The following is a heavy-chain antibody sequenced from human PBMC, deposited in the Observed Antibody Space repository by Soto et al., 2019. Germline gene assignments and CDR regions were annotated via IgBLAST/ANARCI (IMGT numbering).Heavy chain of an antibody. CDR2: INHSGST. Sequence: QVQLQQWGAGLLKPSETLSLTCAVYGGSFSGYYWSWIRQPPGKGLEWIGEINHSGSTNYNPSLKSRVTISVDTSKNQFSLKLSSVTAADTAVYYCAREPYMVRGVHRLTRGMDVWGQGTTVTVSS. CDR1: GGSFSGYY. D-gene: IGHD3-10*01. J-gene: IGHJ6*02. V-gene: IGHV4-34*01. CDR3: AREPYMVRGVHRLTRGMDV.